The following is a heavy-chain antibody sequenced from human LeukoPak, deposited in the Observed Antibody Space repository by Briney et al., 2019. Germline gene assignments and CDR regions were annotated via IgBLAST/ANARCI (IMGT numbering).Heavy chain of an antibody. Sequence: EASVKVSCKASGYTFTDFGISWVRQAPGQGLEWMGWISAYNGNKNYVQKFQGRVTMTTDTSTSTAYMELTSLRSDDTAMYYCTRASYVYDFWSGYFFHEYYFDYWGQGTLVTVSS. J-gene: IGHJ4*02. CDR1: GYTFTDFG. D-gene: IGHD3-3*01. CDR3: TRASYVYDFWSGYFFHEYYFDY. V-gene: IGHV1-18*01. CDR2: ISAYNGNK.